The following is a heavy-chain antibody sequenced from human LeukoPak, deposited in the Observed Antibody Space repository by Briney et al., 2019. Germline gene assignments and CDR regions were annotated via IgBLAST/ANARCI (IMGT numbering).Heavy chain of an antibody. CDR3: AKDPYSNFPGIFY. V-gene: IGHV3-30*02. J-gene: IGHJ4*02. Sequence: GGSLRLSCAASGFTFSSYGMHWVRQAPGKRLEWVAFIRYDGSNKYYADSVKGRFTISRDNSKNTLYLQMNSLRAEDTAVYYCAKDPYSNFPGIFYWGQGTLVTVSS. CDR1: GFTFSSYG. D-gene: IGHD4-11*01. CDR2: IRYDGSNK.